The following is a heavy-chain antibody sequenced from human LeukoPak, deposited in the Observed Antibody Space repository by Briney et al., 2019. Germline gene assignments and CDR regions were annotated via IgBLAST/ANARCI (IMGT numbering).Heavy chain of an antibody. Sequence: GGSLRLSCAASGFAFSSYAMRWVRQAPGKGLEWVSTISGSGASTYYADSVKGRFTISRDNSLYLQMNNLRAEDTAVYYCAKDGGNYYKNFDYWGQGTLVTVSS. CDR1: GFAFSSYA. D-gene: IGHD1-26*01. V-gene: IGHV3-23*01. CDR3: AKDGGNYYKNFDY. J-gene: IGHJ4*02. CDR2: ISGSGAST.